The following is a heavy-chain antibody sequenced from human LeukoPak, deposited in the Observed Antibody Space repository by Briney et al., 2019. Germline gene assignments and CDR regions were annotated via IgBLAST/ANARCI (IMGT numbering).Heavy chain of an antibody. J-gene: IGHJ4*02. V-gene: IGHV1-2*02. Sequence: ASVKVSCKASGYTFTGYYMHWVRQAPGQGLEWMGWMNPYSGGTNYAQKFQGRVTMTRDMSISTAYMELRRLSSDDTAIYYCARPYCNGGSCHDYFDYWGQGTLVSVSS. D-gene: IGHD2-15*01. CDR3: ARPYCNGGSCHDYFDY. CDR1: GYTFTGYY. CDR2: MNPYSGGT.